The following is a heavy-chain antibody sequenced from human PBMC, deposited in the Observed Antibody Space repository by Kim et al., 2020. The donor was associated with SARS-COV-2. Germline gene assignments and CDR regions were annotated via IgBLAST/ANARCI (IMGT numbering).Heavy chain of an antibody. CDR3: ARDLGFPYIVVVPAAIRDNAFDI. J-gene: IGHJ3*02. V-gene: IGHV1-18*04. Sequence: ASVKVSCKASGYTFTSYGISWVRQAPGQGLEWMGWISAYNGNTNYAQKLQGRVTMTTDTSTSTAYMELRSLRSDDTAVYYCARDLGFPYIVVVPAAIRDNAFDIWGQGTMVTVSS. CDR2: ISAYNGNT. D-gene: IGHD2-2*01. CDR1: GYTFTSYG.